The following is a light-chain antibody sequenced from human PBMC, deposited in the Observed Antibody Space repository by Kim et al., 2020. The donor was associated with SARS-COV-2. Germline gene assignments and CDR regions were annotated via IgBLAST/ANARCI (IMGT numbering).Light chain of an antibody. CDR2: GVS. J-gene: IGLJ3*02. V-gene: IGLV2-14*03. CDR1: NNDVGYNF. CDR3: TSYTRSDTWV. Sequence: QSALTQPASVSGSPGQSITISCTGTNNDVGYNFVSWYQQHPGKAPKFMIYGVSQRPSGVSNRFSGSKSGNTASLTISGLQAEDEADYYCTSYTRSDTWVFGGGTQLTVL.